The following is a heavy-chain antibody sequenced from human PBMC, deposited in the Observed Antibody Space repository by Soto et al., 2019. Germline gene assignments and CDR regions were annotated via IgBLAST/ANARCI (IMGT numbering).Heavy chain of an antibody. D-gene: IGHD2-15*01. CDR3: ARHDRGGTRKYYFDF. CDR2: ISYGGST. Sequence: QLQLQESGPGLVKPSETLSLICTVSGGSISSSGFSWAWIRQPPGKGLEWIGDISYGGSTYYSPSLQSRGTISVDTSKSQFSLSLSSVTAADTAVYYCARHDRGGTRKYYFDFWGQGILVTVSS. CDR1: GGSISSSGFS. J-gene: IGHJ4*02. V-gene: IGHV4-39*01.